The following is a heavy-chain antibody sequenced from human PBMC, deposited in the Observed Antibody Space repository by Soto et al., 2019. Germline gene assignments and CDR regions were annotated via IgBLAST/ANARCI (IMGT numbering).Heavy chain of an antibody. CDR1: GGSFSGYY. J-gene: IGHJ4*02. V-gene: IGHV4-34*01. Sequence: QVQLQQWGAGLLKPSETLSLTCAVYGGSFSGYYWSWIRQPPGKGLEWIGEINHSGSTNYNPSLKSRVTISVDTSKNQFSLKLISVTAADTAVYYCARGRRYYYDSSGIIDYWGQGTLVTVSS. CDR3: ARGRRYYYDSSGIIDY. CDR2: INHSGST. D-gene: IGHD3-22*01.